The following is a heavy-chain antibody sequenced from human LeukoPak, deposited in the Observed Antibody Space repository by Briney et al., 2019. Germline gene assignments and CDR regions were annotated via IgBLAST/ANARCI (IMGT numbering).Heavy chain of an antibody. Sequence: SETLSLTCTVSGGSVSSGSYYWSWIRQPPGKGLEWIGYIYYSGSTNYNPSLKSRVTISVDTSKNQFSLKLSSVTAADTAVYYCARGPHCTNGVCYKFYYYYYGMDVWGQGTTVTVSS. CDR2: IYYSGST. CDR3: ARGPHCTNGVCYKFYYYYYGMDV. CDR1: GGSVSSGSYY. D-gene: IGHD2-8*01. J-gene: IGHJ6*02. V-gene: IGHV4-61*01.